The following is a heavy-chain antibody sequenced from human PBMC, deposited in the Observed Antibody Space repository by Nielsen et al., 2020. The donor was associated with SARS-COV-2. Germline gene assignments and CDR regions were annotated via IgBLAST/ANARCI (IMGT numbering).Heavy chain of an antibody. V-gene: IGHV3-7*03. J-gene: IGHJ6*02. CDR3: ARDPLVVITFNYYYYYGMDV. CDR2: IKQDGSEK. Sequence: GESLKISCAASGFTFSSYWMSWVRQAPGKGLEWVANIKQDGSEKYYVDSVKGRFTISRDNAKNSLYLQMNSLRAEDTAVYYCARDPLVVITFNYYYYYGMDVWGQGTTVTVSS. CDR1: GFTFSSYW. D-gene: IGHD3-22*01.